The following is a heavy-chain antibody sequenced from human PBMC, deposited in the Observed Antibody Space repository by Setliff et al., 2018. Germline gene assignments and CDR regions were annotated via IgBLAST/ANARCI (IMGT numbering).Heavy chain of an antibody. V-gene: IGHV3-7*01. J-gene: IGHJ4*02. Sequence: LRLSCGASGFTYNNCWVSWVRQAPGKGLEWLASINPDGSEKYYVDSVKGRFIISRDNAKNSLSLQMNSLRNEDTAVYYCFGAGTCSYWGQGTLVTAPQ. CDR1: GFTYNNCW. D-gene: IGHD3-10*01. CDR3: FGAGTCSY. CDR2: INPDGSEK.